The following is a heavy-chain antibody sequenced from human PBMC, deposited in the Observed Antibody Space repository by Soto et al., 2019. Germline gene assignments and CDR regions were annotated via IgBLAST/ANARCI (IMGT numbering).Heavy chain of an antibody. CDR3: AKDLHGSGWSFDQ. Sequence: EVQMLESGGGLVQPGGSLRLSCSASGFTFSTQAMAWVRQAPGKELEWVSALISSGESPDYADSGKDLFTITRDTSKNTLDLQMNSLRVDDMAVYYCAKDLHGSGWSFDQWGQGTVVTVSS. V-gene: IGHV3-23*01. D-gene: IGHD6-19*01. CDR1: GFTFSTQA. J-gene: IGHJ4*02. CDR2: LISSGESP.